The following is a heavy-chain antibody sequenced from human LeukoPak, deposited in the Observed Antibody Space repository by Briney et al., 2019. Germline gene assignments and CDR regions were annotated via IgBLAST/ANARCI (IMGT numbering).Heavy chain of an antibody. Sequence: SETLSLTCTVSGGSISSSSYYWGWIRQPPGKGLGWIGSIYYSGSTYYNPSLKSRVTISVDTSKNQFSLKLSSVTAADTAVYYCARASSYGASYFDYWGQGTLVTVSS. J-gene: IGHJ4*02. V-gene: IGHV4-39*01. CDR1: GGSISSSSYY. CDR3: ARASSYGASYFDY. CDR2: IYYSGST. D-gene: IGHD5-18*01.